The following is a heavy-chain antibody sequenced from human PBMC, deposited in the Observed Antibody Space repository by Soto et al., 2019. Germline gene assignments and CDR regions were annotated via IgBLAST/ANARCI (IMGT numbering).Heavy chain of an antibody. CDR3: XXIXQNYDFWSGYWFVPPYSYMDV. Sequence: QVTLKESGPVLVKPTETLTLTCTVSGFSLSNARMGVSWIRQPPGKALEWLAHIFSNDEKSYSTSLKSRLTISQDTSKXXXXXXXXXXXXXXXXXXXXXXIXQNYDFWSGYWFVPPYSYMDVWGKGTTVTVSS. J-gene: IGHJ6*03. D-gene: IGHD3-3*01. CDR1: GFSLSNARMG. V-gene: IGHV2-26*01. CDR2: IFSNDEK.